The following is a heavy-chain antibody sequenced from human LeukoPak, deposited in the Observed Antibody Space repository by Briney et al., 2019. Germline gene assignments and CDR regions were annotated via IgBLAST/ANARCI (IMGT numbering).Heavy chain of an antibody. CDR3: ARDLGIAAYYGMDV. J-gene: IGHJ6*02. CDR2: ISAYNGNT. CDR1: GYTFASYG. Sequence: ASVKVSCKASGYTFASYGISWVRQAPGQGLEWMGWISAYNGNTNYAQKLQGRVTMTTDTSTSTAYMELRSLRSDDTAVYYCARDLGIAAYYGMDVWGQGTTVTVSS. V-gene: IGHV1-18*01. D-gene: IGHD6-6*01.